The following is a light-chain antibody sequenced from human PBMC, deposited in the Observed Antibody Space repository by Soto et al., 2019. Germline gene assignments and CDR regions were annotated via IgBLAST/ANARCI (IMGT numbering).Light chain of an antibody. CDR1: TSNIGNKH. Sequence: QSVLTQPPSVSAAPGQKVTISCYGSTSNIGNKHVSWYQQLPGTAPKLLIYDSDKRPSGIPDRFSGSKSGTSATLGITGLQTGDEADYYCGTWDSSLSGGVFGGGTRLTVL. J-gene: IGLJ2*01. CDR2: DSD. V-gene: IGLV1-51*01. CDR3: GTWDSSLSGGV.